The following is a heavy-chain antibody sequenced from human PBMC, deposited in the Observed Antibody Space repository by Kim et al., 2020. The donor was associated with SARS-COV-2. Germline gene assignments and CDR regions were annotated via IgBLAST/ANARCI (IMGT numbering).Heavy chain of an antibody. CDR2: ISYSGST. D-gene: IGHD1-26*01. CDR3: ARGGELGRGDYFDP. J-gene: IGHJ5*02. V-gene: IGHV4-31*03. Sequence: SETLSLTCTVSGGSITTSGYYWSWIRQHPGKGPEWIGFISYSGSTQYNPSLKSRLTMSLDTSKNQFFLKLGSVIAADTAVYYCARGGELGRGDYFDPWGQGILVTLSS. CDR1: GGSITTSGYY.